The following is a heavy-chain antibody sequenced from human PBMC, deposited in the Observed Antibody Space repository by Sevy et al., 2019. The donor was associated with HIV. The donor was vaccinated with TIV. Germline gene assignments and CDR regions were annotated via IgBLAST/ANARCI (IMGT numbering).Heavy chain of an antibody. CDR3: TTASWSQEDYYNY. CDR2: IKGKIYDGTI. V-gene: IGHV3-15*01. J-gene: IGHJ4*02. CDR1: GFTFSNAW. Sequence: GGSLRLSCAASGFTFSNAWMSWVRQAPGKGLEWVGRIKGKIYDGTIDYAAPVKGRFSISRDESKNTLDLKMNSLKTEDTAVYYCTTASWSQEDYYNYWGQGTLVTVSS. D-gene: IGHD6-13*01.